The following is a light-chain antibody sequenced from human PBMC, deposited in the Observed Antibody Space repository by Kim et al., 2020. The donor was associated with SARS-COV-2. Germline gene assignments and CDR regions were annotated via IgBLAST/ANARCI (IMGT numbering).Light chain of an antibody. CDR3: QQYGTSPLT. Sequence: STGERATLSCRASQSVSGSYLAWYQQKPDQAPRLLIYVASSRATGIPDRFSGSGSGTDFTLTISRLEPEDFAVYYCQQYGTSPLTFGGGTKVDIK. CDR2: VAS. CDR1: QSVSGSY. J-gene: IGKJ4*01. V-gene: IGKV3-20*01.